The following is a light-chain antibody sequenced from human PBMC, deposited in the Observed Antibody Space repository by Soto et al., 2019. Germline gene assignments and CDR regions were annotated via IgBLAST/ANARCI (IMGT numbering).Light chain of an antibody. Sequence: QSALTQPRSVSGSPGHSVTISCTGTSSDVGGYDFVSWYQQHPGKAPKVIIYDVSKRPSGVPDRFSGSKSGNTASLTISGLQAEDEADYYCCSYAGSYTLVFGGGTKVTVL. CDR3: CSYAGSYTLV. J-gene: IGLJ2*01. CDR2: DVS. CDR1: SSDVGGYDF. V-gene: IGLV2-11*01.